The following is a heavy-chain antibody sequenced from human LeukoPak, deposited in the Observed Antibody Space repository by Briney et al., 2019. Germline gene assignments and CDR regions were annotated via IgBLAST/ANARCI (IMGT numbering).Heavy chain of an antibody. CDR1: GFTFSSYS. CDR3: ARGLYYDFWSGYYWHYYYYMDV. V-gene: IGHV3-21*01. CDR2: ISSSSSYI. J-gene: IGHJ6*03. Sequence: GGSLRLSCAASGFTFSSYSMNWVRQAPGKGLEWVSSISSSSSYIYYADSVKGRFTISRDNAKNSLYLQMNSLRAEDTAVYYCARGLYYDFWSGYYWHYYYYMDVWGKGTTVTVPS. D-gene: IGHD3-3*01.